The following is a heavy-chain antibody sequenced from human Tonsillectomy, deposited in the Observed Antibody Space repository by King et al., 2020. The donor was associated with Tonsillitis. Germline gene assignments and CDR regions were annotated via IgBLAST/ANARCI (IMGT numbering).Heavy chain of an antibody. CDR1: GFTFSSYA. CDR3: ARXGXFCAXXCXPXDFQY. J-gene: IGHJ1*01. Sequence: VQLVESGGGVVQPGRSLRLSCAASGFTFSSYAFHWVRQAPGKGLEWVAVISSDGXNKYYADSVKGRFTISRDNPKSALYLQMNSLGSEDTAVYYCARXGXFCAXXCXPXDFQYXXQGTLVTVSS. V-gene: IGHV3-30*01. CDR2: ISSDGXNK. D-gene: IGHD2-21*01.